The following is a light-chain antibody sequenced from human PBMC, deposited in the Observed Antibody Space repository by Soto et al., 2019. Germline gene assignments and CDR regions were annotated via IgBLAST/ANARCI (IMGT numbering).Light chain of an antibody. J-gene: IGLJ1*01. V-gene: IGLV1-40*01. CDR3: QSYDSSVSASYV. CDR2: GNT. Sequence: QAVLTQPPSVSGAPGQRVTISCTGSSSNIGAGYDVRWYQHLPGTAPKLLIYGNTNRPSGVPDRFSGSKSGTSASLAITGIQAEDEADYYCQSYDSSVSASYVFGTGTKGTVL. CDR1: SSNIGAGYD.